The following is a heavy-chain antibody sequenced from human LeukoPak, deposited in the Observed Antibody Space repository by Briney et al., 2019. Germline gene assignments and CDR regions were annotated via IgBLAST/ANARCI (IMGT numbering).Heavy chain of an antibody. CDR1: GYTFTSYD. CDR2: ISAYNGNT. V-gene: IGHV1-18*04. D-gene: IGHD3-9*01. CDR3: ARDRYYDILTGYYPFDY. J-gene: IGHJ4*02. Sequence: RASVKVSCKASGYTFTSYDISWVRQAPGQGLEWMGWISAYNGNTNYAQKLQGRVTMTTDTSTSTAYMELRSLRSDDTAVYCCARDRYYDILTGYYPFDYWGQGTLVTVSS.